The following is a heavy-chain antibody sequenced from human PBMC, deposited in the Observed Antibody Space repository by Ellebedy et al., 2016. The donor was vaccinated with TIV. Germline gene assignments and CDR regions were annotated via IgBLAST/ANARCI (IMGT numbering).Heavy chain of an antibody. J-gene: IGHJ6*02. CDR2: LWYDGSNK. V-gene: IGHV3-33*01. Sequence: PGGSLRLSCAASGFTFRTSGMHWVRQAPGKGLEWVAVLWYDGSNKSYADSVKGRFTISRDNSKNTLYLQMNSLRAEDTAVYSCARDRVYCGGDCYFSYSYYGMDVWGQGTTVTVSS. D-gene: IGHD2-21*02. CDR3: ARDRVYCGGDCYFSYSYYGMDV. CDR1: GFTFRTSG.